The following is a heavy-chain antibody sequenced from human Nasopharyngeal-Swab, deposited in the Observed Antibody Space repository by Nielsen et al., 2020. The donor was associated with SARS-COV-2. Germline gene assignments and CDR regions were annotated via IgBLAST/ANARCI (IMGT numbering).Heavy chain of an antibody. V-gene: IGHV4-61*01. CDR1: GGSISSGSIRSYY. D-gene: IGHD1-26*01. Sequence: SETLSLTCTVSGGSISSGSIRSYYWSWIRQPPGKGLEWIGYFSYTGITNYNPSLKSRVTISVDMSKNQFSLKLSSVAAADTAVYYCAREVVGGLVDSWGQETLVTVSS. CDR3: AREVVGGLVDS. CDR2: FSYTGIT. J-gene: IGHJ4*02.